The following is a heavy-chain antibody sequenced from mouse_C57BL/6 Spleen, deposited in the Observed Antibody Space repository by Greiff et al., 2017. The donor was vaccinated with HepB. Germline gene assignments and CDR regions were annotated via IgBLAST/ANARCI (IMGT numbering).Heavy chain of an antibody. D-gene: IGHD4-1*01. J-gene: IGHJ2*01. CDR1: GYTFTSYW. Sequence: QVQLQQPGAELVRPGSSVKLSCKASGYTFTSYWMDWVKQRPGQGLEWIGNIYPSDSETHYNQKFKDKATLTVDKSSSTAYMQLSSLTSEDSAVYYCARSRTGYFDYWGQGTTLTVSS. V-gene: IGHV1-61*01. CDR2: IYPSDSET. CDR3: ARSRTGYFDY.